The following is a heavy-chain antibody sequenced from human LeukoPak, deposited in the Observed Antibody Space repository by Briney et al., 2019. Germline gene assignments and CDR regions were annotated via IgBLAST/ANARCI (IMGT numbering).Heavy chain of an antibody. J-gene: IGHJ4*02. Sequence: SVKVSCKASGGTFSSYAISWVRQAPGQGLEWMGGIIPIFGTANYAQKFQGRVTITADESTSTAYMELSSLRSEDTAVYYCARVRAVRIVQMVYGAFDYWGQGTLVTVSS. CDR3: ARVRAVRIVQMVYGAFDY. D-gene: IGHD2-8*01. CDR1: GGTFSSYA. CDR2: IIPIFGTA. V-gene: IGHV1-69*13.